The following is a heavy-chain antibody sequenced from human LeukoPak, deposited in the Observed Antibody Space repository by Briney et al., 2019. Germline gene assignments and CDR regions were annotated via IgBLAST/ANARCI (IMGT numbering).Heavy chain of an antibody. CDR3: ATEITMVRGVYRWFDP. Sequence: GASVKVSCKVSGYTLTELSMHWVRQAPGKGLEWMGGFDPEDGETIYAQKFRGRVTMTEDTSTDTAYMELSSLRSEDTAVYYCATEITMVRGVYRWFDPWGQGTLVTVSS. V-gene: IGHV1-24*01. J-gene: IGHJ5*02. CDR1: GYTLTELS. CDR2: FDPEDGET. D-gene: IGHD3-10*01.